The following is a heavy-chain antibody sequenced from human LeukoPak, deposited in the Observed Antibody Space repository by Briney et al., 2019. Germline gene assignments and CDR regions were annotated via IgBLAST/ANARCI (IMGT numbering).Heavy chain of an antibody. CDR3: ARGEYYYDSSGYLFFDY. V-gene: IGHV3-21*01. Sequence: GGSLRLSCAASGFTFSSYSMNWVRPAPGKGLEWVSSISSSSSYIYYADSVKGRFTISRDNAKNSLYLQMNSLRAEDTAVYSCARGEYYYDSSGYLFFDYWGQGTLVTVSS. CDR1: GFTFSSYS. D-gene: IGHD3-22*01. J-gene: IGHJ4*02. CDR2: ISSSSSYI.